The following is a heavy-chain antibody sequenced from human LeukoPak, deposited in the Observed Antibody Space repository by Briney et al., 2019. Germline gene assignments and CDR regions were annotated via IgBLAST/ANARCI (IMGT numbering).Heavy chain of an antibody. Sequence: GGSLRLSCAASGLTFSSNGMHWVRQAPGKGLEWVAVISYDGSNKYYADSVKGRFTISRDNPKNTLYLQMNSLRAEDTAVYYCAKSRYYYGSGSYLGYYGMDAWGQGTTVTVSS. CDR2: ISYDGSNK. V-gene: IGHV3-30*18. D-gene: IGHD3-10*01. J-gene: IGHJ6*02. CDR3: AKSRYYYGSGSYLGYYGMDA. CDR1: GLTFSSNG.